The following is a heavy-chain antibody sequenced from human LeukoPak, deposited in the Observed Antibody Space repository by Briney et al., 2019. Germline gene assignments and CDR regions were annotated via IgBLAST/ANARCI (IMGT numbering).Heavy chain of an antibody. Sequence: SETLSLTCTVSGGSISSGDYYWSWIRQPPGKGLEWIGYICYSGSTYYNPSLKSRVTISVDTSKNQFSLKLSSVTAADTAVYYCARDWAYYYDSSGYSAPYYYYGMDVWGQGTTVTVSS. CDR1: GGSISSGDYY. CDR3: ARDWAYYYDSSGYSAPYYYYGMDV. D-gene: IGHD3-22*01. CDR2: ICYSGST. J-gene: IGHJ6*02. V-gene: IGHV4-30-4*01.